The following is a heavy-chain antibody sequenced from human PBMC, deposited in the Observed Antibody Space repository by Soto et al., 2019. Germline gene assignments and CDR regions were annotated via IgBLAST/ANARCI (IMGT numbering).Heavy chain of an antibody. CDR1: GYTFSSYS. D-gene: IGHD2-15*01. Sequence: ESLKISCEGSGYTFSSYSIGWVRQMPGKGLAWMGIIYPDDSDTRYSPSFRGQVTISVDKSISRAYLQWSSLKASDSAMYFCARIGSSYNPFGYWGRGNLVTVSS. J-gene: IGHJ4*02. CDR3: ARIGSSYNPFGY. V-gene: IGHV5-51*01. CDR2: IYPDDSDT.